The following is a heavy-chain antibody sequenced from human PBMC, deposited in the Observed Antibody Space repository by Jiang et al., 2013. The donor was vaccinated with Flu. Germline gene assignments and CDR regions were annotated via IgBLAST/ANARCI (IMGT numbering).Heavy chain of an antibody. J-gene: IGHJ6*02. V-gene: IGHV3-30*18. CDR2: TSYDGSTT. D-gene: IGHD3-10*01. CDR3: AKGWRFDYYGVDV. Sequence: VQLVESGGGMVQPGMSLRLSCIASGFTFSDFAMHWVRQSPGKGLEWVALTSYDGSTTFHGESVKGRFSISRDNSKNTLSLQMDFLRPEDTAVYYCAKGWRFDYYGVDVWGQGTTVTVSS. CDR1: GFTFSDFA.